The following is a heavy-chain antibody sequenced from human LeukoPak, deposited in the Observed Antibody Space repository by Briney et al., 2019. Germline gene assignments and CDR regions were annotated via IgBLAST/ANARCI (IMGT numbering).Heavy chain of an antibody. D-gene: IGHD6-13*01. CDR1: GFTFSSYA. Sequence: PGGSLRLSCAASGFTFSSYAMSWVRQAPGKGLEWVSAISGSGGSTYYADSVKGRFTISRDNSKNTLYLQMNSLRAEDTAVYYCAKGVYSSPGGYYYGMDVWGQGTTVTVSS. V-gene: IGHV3-23*01. J-gene: IGHJ6*02. CDR2: ISGSGGST. CDR3: AKGVYSSPGGYYYGMDV.